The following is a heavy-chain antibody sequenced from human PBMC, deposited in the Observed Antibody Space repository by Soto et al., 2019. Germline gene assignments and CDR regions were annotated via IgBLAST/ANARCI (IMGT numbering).Heavy chain of an antibody. Sequence: GGSLRLSCATSGFTFNNYWMHWVRQAPGKGLVWVSRVKSDGSSTTYADSVKGRFTITRDNAKNTLYLQMNSLTAEDTAVYYCAGGGSNSPAYHFDYWGQGTLVTVSS. CDR1: GFTFNNYW. D-gene: IGHD2-15*01. CDR3: AGGGSNSPAYHFDY. CDR2: VKSDGSST. J-gene: IGHJ4*02. V-gene: IGHV3-74*03.